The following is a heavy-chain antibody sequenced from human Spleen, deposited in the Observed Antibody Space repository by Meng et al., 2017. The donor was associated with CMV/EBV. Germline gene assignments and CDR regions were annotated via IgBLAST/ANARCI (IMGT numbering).Heavy chain of an antibody. CDR1: GFTFSSNS. V-gene: IGHV3-21*04. CDR3: AKDPFDY. CDR2: ISSSSSSI. Sequence: GGSLRLSCTASGFTFSSNSMNWVRQAPGKGLEWVSSISSSSSSIYYAGSVKGRFTISRDNAKNSLYLQMNSLRDEDTAVYYCAKDPFDYWGQGTLVTVSS. J-gene: IGHJ4*02.